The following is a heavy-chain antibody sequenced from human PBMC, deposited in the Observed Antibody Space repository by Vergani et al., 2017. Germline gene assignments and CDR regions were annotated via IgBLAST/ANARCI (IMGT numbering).Heavy chain of an antibody. D-gene: IGHD3-16*02. CDR2: IIPILGIA. Sequence: QVQLVQSGAEVKKPGASVKVSCKASGYTFTSYYMHWVRQAPGQGLEWMGRIIPILGIANYAQKFQGRVTITADKSTSTAYMELSSLRSEDTAVYYCATVGWFGGVIVTSFDYWGQGTLVTVSS. CDR1: GYTFTSYY. J-gene: IGHJ4*02. CDR3: ATVGWFGGVIVTSFDY. V-gene: IGHV1-69*09.